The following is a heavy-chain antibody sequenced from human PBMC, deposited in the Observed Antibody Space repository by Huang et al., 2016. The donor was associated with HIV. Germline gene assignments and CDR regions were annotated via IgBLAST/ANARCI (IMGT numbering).Heavy chain of an antibody. Sequence: QVQLQQWGAGLLRPSETLSLTGAVYGGSFSGYYGTWIRQPPGKGLEWIGEINHSEGTNYTPSLKSRVTISVDTSRNQFSLTLTSVTAADTAVYYCARGQGGYYYYYMDVWGKGTTVTVSS. CDR3: ARGQGGYYYYYMDV. J-gene: IGHJ6*03. V-gene: IGHV4-34*01. CDR1: GGSFSGYY. CDR2: INHSEGT.